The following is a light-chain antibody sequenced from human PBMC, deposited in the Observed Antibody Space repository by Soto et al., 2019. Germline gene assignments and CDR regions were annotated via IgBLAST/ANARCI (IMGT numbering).Light chain of an antibody. CDR2: RNN. Sequence: QSVLPQPPSASGTPGQRVTISFSGSSSNIGSNYVYWYQQLPGTAPKLLIYRNNQRPSGVPDRFSGSKSGTSASLAISGLRSEAEADYYCAAWDDSLSGVVFGGGTKLTVL. J-gene: IGLJ2*01. CDR1: SSNIGSNY. V-gene: IGLV1-47*01. CDR3: AAWDDSLSGVV.